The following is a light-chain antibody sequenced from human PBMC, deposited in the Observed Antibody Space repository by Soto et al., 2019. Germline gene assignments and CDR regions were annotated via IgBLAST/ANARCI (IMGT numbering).Light chain of an antibody. CDR1: QSVSSSY. Sequence: EFVLTQSPGTLSLSPGERATLSCRARQSVSSSYLAWYQQKPGQAPRILIYGASTRATGIPDRFSGSGSGTDVTLTISRLEPEYFAVYYCQQYGSSPPLTFGGGTKVEIK. CDR3: QQYGSSPPLT. CDR2: GAS. J-gene: IGKJ4*01. V-gene: IGKV3-20*01.